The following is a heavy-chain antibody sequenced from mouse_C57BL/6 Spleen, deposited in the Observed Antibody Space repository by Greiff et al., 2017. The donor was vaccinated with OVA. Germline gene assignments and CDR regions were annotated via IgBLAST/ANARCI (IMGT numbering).Heavy chain of an antibody. CDR1: GFTFSSYA. V-gene: IGHV5-4*01. CDR3: AREAWYGGAMDY. D-gene: IGHD1-1*02. CDR2: ISDGGSYT. Sequence: EVKVVESGGGLVKPGGSLKLSCAASGFTFSSYAMSWVRQTPEKRLEWVATISDGGSYTYYPDNVKGRFTISRDNAKNNLYLQMSHLKSEDTGMDYGAREAWYGGAMDYWGQGTSVTVSS. J-gene: IGHJ4*01.